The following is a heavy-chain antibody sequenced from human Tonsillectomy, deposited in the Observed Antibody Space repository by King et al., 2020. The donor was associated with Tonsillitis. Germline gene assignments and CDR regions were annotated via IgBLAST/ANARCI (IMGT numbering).Heavy chain of an antibody. D-gene: IGHD3-3*01. CDR2: IYYSGST. V-gene: IGHV4-61*01. CDR3: ARDKGNAVISGVLDYGMDV. J-gene: IGHJ6*02. CDR1: GGSVSSGSYY. Sequence: VQLQESGPGLVKPSETLSLTCTVSGGSVSSGSYYWSWIRQPPGKGLEWIGDIYYSGSTNYNPSLKSRVTISVDTSKNQFSLKLSSVTAADTAVYYCARDKGNAVISGVLDYGMDVWGQGTTVTVSS.